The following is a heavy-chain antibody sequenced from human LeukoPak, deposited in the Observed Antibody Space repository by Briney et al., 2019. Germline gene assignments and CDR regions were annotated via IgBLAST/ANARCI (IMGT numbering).Heavy chain of an antibody. J-gene: IGHJ5*02. V-gene: IGHV1-2*02. CDR1: GYTFTSYY. D-gene: IGHD3-16*01. Sequence: ASVKVSCKASGYTFTSYYMHWVRQAPGQGLEWMGWINPNSGGTNYAQKFQGRVTMTRDTSISTAYMELSRLRSDDTAVYYCARDYDYVWGFDPWGQGTLVTVSS. CDR2: INPNSGGT. CDR3: ARDYDYVWGFDP.